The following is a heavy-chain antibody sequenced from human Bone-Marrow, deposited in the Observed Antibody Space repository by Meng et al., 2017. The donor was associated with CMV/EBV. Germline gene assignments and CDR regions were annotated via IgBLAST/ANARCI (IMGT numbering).Heavy chain of an antibody. Sequence: ASVKVSCKASGYTFTSYDINWVRQATGQGLEWMGLMNPNSGNTGYAQKFQGRVTMTRNTSISTAYMELSSLRSEDTAVYYCARGGYSSGWYLAHGPYGMDVWVQGPTVPVSS. CDR1: GYTFTSYD. D-gene: IGHD6-19*01. J-gene: IGHJ6*02. V-gene: IGHV1-8*01. CDR3: ARGGYSSGWYLAHGPYGMDV. CDR2: MNPNSGNT.